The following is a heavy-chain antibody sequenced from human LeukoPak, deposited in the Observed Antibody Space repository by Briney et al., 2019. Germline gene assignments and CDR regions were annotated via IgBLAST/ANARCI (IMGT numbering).Heavy chain of an antibody. CDR2: IYYTGNT. CDR3: ARVEDSGYDYRGWFDP. J-gene: IGHJ5*02. D-gene: IGHD5-12*01. CDR1: GGSISNSSYY. Sequence: SETLSLTCTVSGGSISNSSYYWGWIRQPPGKGLECIGTIYYTGNTNYNPSLKSRVSISVDTSNNHFSLTLSSVTAADTAVYYCARVEDSGYDYRGWFDPWGQGTLVTVSS. V-gene: IGHV4-39*07.